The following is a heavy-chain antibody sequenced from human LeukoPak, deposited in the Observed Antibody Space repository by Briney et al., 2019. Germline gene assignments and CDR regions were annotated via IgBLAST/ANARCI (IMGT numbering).Heavy chain of an antibody. V-gene: IGHV4-59*01. Sequence: PSETLSLTCIVSGGSISSYYWSWIRQPPGKGLEWIGYIYYSGSTNYNPSLKSRVTISVDTSKNQFSLKLSSVTAADTAVYYCARGWGYYFDYWGQGTLVTVSS. CDR1: GGSISSYY. D-gene: IGHD3-16*01. CDR2: IYYSGST. J-gene: IGHJ4*02. CDR3: ARGWGYYFDY.